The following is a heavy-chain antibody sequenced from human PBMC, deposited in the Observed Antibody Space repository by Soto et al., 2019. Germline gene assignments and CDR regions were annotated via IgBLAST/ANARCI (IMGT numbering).Heavy chain of an antibody. J-gene: IGHJ6*03. CDR1: GFTFSSYG. CDR3: ARDGAIIAADMYYYYMDV. V-gene: IGHV3-33*01. CDR2: IWYDGSNK. Sequence: GGSLRLSCAASGFTFSSYGMHWVRQAPGKGLEWVAVIWYDGSNKYYADSVKGRFTISRDNSKNTLYLQMNSLRAEDTAVYYCARDGAIIAADMYYYYMDVWGKGTTVTVSS. D-gene: IGHD6-13*01.